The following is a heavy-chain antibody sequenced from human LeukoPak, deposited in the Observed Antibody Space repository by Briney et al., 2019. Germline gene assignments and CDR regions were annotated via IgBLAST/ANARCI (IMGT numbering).Heavy chain of an antibody. D-gene: IGHD4-17*01. CDR3: ARDLRGYGENDY. CDR1: GGSISSDAYY. Sequence: KTSQTLSLTCTVSGGSISSDAYYWSWIRQLPGKGLERIGYIYYSGITYYNPSLKTRVIISLDTSKNQFSLELTSVTAADTAVYYCARDLRGYGENDYWGQGTLVTVSS. CDR2: IYYSGIT. J-gene: IGHJ4*02. V-gene: IGHV4-31*03.